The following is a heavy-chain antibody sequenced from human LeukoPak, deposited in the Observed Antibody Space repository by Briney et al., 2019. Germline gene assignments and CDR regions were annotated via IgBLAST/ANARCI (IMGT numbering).Heavy chain of an antibody. V-gene: IGHV3-30-3*01. CDR1: AFTFSSYA. CDR3: ARVREASKEVTGALDY. D-gene: IGHD2-21*02. J-gene: IGHJ4*02. CDR2: ISYDGSNK. Sequence: GGSLRLSCAASAFTFSSYAVHWVRQAPGKGLEWVAVISYDGSNKYYADSVKGRFTISRDNSKNTLYLQMNSLRAEDTAVYYCARVREASKEVTGALDYWGQGTLVTVSS.